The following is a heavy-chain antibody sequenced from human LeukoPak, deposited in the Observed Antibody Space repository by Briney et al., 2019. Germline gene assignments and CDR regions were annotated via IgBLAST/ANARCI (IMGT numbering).Heavy chain of an antibody. V-gene: IGHV3-21*01. CDR1: GCTFSSYW. CDR3: ARDPYYYDSSGYYHPGAFEI. Sequence: GGSLPLSCAASGCTFSSYWMHWVRQAPAKGLEWVASISSSSSYRYYADSVRGRFTIAKDNAKNSLYLQMNSLRAEDTAVYYCARDPYYYDSSGYYHPGAFEIWGQGTMVTVAS. J-gene: IGHJ3*02. CDR2: ISSSSSYR. D-gene: IGHD3-22*01.